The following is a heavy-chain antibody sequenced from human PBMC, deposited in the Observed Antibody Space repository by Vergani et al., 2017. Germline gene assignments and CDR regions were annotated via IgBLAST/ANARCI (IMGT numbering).Heavy chain of an antibody. J-gene: IGHJ5*02. D-gene: IGHD3-10*01. CDR3: ARDRITMVRGVMNWFDP. Sequence: QVQLVQSGAEVKKPGASVKVSCKASEYTFTSYYMHWVRQAPGQGLEWMGIINPSGGSTSYAQKFQGRVTMTRDTSTSTVYMELSSLRSEDTAVYYCARDRITMVRGVMNWFDPWGQGTLVTVSS. V-gene: IGHV1-46*03. CDR2: INPSGGST. CDR1: EYTFTSYY.